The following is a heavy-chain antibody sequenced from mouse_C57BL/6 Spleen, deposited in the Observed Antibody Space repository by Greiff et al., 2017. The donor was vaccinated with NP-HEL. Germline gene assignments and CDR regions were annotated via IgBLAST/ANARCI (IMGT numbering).Heavy chain of an antibody. D-gene: IGHD1-1*01. CDR3: ARESIYYGSSQYYFDY. CDR1: GYTFTSYW. V-gene: IGHV1-53*01. CDR2: INPSNGGT. J-gene: IGHJ2*01. Sequence: VQLQQPGTELVKPGASVKLSCKASGYTFTSYWMHWVKQRPGQGLEWIGNINPSNGGTNYNEKFKSKATLTVDKSSSTAYMQLSSLTSEDSAVYYCARESIYYGSSQYYFDYWGQGTTLTVSS.